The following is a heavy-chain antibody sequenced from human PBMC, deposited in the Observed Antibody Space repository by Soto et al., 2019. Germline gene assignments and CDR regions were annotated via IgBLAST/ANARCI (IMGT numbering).Heavy chain of an antibody. J-gene: IGHJ3*02. CDR3: ARTLRQWLVRGDAFDI. D-gene: IGHD6-19*01. CDR1: GFTFSSYG. CDR2: IWYDGSNK. Sequence: GGSLRLSCAASGFTFSSYGMHWVRQAPGKGLEWVAVIWYDGSNKYYADSVKGRFTISRDNSKNTLYLQMNSLRAEDTAVYYCARTLRQWLVRGDAFDIWGQGTMVTVSS. V-gene: IGHV3-33*01.